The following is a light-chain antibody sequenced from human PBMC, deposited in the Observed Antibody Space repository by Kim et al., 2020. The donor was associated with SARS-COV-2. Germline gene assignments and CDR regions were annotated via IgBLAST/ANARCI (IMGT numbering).Light chain of an antibody. J-gene: IGLJ2*01. V-gene: IGLV2-23*02. CDR2: EVS. CDR3: CSYAGSSTVV. CDR1: SSDVGSYNL. Sequence: QSALTQPASVSGSPVQSITISCTGTSSDVGSYNLVSWYQQHPGKAPKLMIYEVSKRPSGVSNRFSGSKSGNTASLTISGLQAEDEADYYCCSYAGSSTVVFCGGTQLTVL.